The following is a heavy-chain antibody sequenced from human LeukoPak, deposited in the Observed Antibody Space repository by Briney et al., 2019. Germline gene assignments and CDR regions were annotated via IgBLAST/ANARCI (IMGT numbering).Heavy chain of an antibody. V-gene: IGHV3-74*01. CDR1: GFTFSNYW. CDR3: APQQTYSPYNWFDP. Sequence: GGSLRLSCAASGFTFSNYWMHWVRQAPGEGLVWVSHIKSDGSRTDYADSVKGRFTVSRDNAKNTLYLQVNSLRAEDTAVYYCAPQQTYSPYNWFDPWGQGTLVTVSS. J-gene: IGHJ5*02. CDR2: IKSDGSRT. D-gene: IGHD5-12*01.